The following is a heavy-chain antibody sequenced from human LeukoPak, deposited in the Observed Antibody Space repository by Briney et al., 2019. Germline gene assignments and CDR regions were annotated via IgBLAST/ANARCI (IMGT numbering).Heavy chain of an antibody. D-gene: IGHD4-17*01. CDR3: ARTYGDYRFDY. J-gene: IGHJ4*02. CDR1: GFTVSSNY. V-gene: IGHV3-53*01. Sequence: GGSLRLSCAASGFTVSSNYMSWVRQAPGKGLEWVSVIYSGGSTYYADSVKGRFTISRDNSKNTLYLQMNSLRAEDTAVYYCARTYGDYRFDYWSQGTLVTVSS. CDR2: IYSGGST.